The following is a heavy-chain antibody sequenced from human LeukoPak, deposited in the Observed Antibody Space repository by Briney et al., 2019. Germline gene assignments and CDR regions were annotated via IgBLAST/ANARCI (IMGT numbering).Heavy chain of an antibody. CDR3: AATGAGRGWYFGELQT. V-gene: IGHV4-4*07. J-gene: IGHJ5*02. D-gene: IGHD6-19*01. CDR2: LSPSGTT. Sequence: SETLSLTRTVSGGSISSYYWSWIRQPPGKGLEWIGRLSPSGTTNYSPSLKNRVSVSGDTSKRQFSLSLRSVTAADTAMYYCAATGAGRGWYFGELQTWGQGILVAVS. CDR1: GGSISSYY.